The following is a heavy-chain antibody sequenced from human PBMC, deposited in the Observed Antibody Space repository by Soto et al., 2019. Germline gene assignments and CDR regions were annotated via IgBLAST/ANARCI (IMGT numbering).Heavy chain of an antibody. D-gene: IGHD6-19*01. CDR2: ISGNGGST. Sequence: GGSLRLSCAASGFTFSSYAMSWVRQAPGKGLEWVSAISGNGGSTYHADSVKGRFTISRDNSKDTLYLQMNSLRAEDTAVYYCAKANKYSNGWYDYWGQGILVTVSS. CDR3: AKANKYSNGWYDY. V-gene: IGHV3-23*01. CDR1: GFTFSSYA. J-gene: IGHJ4*02.